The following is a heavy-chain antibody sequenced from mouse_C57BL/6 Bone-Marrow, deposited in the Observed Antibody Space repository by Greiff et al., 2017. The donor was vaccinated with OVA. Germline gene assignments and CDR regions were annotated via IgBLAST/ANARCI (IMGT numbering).Heavy chain of an antibody. CDR2: INYDGSST. CDR3: ARDEDYGYGAWFAY. CDR1: GFTFSDYY. D-gene: IGHD2-2*01. J-gene: IGHJ3*01. Sequence: DVHLVESEGGLVQPGSSMKLSCTASGFTFSDYYMAWVRQVPEKGLEWVANINYDGSSTYYLDSLKSRFIISRDNAKNILYLQMSSLKSEDTATYYCARDEDYGYGAWFAYWGQGTLVTVSA. V-gene: IGHV5-16*01.